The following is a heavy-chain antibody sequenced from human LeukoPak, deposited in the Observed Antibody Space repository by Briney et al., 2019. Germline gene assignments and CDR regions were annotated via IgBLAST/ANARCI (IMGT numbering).Heavy chain of an antibody. CDR3: AKLPTGYPNWFDP. J-gene: IGHJ5*02. CDR2: IGGSGDST. V-gene: IGHV3-23*01. Sequence: GGSLRLSCAASGFTFSNSVMGWVRQAPGKGLEWVSAIGGSGDSTYYADSVTGRFTISRDNSKNTLYLQMNSLRAEDTALYYCAKLPTGYPNWFDPWGQGTLVTVSS. CDR1: GFTFSNSV. D-gene: IGHD3-9*01.